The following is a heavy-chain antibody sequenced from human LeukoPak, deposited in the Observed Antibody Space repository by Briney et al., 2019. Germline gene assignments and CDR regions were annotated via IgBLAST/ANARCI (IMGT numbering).Heavy chain of an antibody. J-gene: IGHJ4*02. V-gene: IGHV4-34*01. CDR3: ASGPSYYYDSSGYYEPFDY. Sequence: SETLSLTCAVYGGSFSGYYWSWIRQPPGKGLEWIGEINHSGSTNYNPSLKSRVTISVDTSKNQFSLKLSSVTAADTAVYYCASGPSYYYDSSGYYEPFDYWGQGTLVTVSS. D-gene: IGHD3-22*01. CDR2: INHSGST. CDR1: GGSFSGYY.